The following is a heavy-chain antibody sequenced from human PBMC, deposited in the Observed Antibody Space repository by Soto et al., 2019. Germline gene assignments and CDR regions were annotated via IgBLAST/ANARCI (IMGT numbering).Heavy chain of an antibody. CDR2: ISGSGGST. J-gene: IGHJ5*02. V-gene: IGHV3-23*01. CDR3: AEDYHVGRENWFDP. Sequence: EVQLLESGGGLVQPGGSLRLSCAASGFTFSSYAMSWVRQAPGKGLEWVSAISGSGGSTYYADSVKGRFTISRDKSKNRLYLQMNSLRAEDTAVYYCAEDYHVGRENWFDPWGQGTLVTVSS. CDR1: GFTFSSYA.